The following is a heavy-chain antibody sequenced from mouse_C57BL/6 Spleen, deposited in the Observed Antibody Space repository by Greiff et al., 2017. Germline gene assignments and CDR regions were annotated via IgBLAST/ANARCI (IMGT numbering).Heavy chain of an antibody. CDR3: AGGLYYGNYSAWFAY. Sequence: VQLQQSGAELVRPGTSVKMSCKASGYTFTNYWIGWAKQRPGHGLEWIGDIYPGGGYTNYNEKFKGKATLTADKSSSTAYMQFSRLTSEDSAIYYCAGGLYYGNYSAWFAYWGQGTLVTVSA. CDR2: IYPGGGYT. CDR1: GYTFTNYW. J-gene: IGHJ3*01. D-gene: IGHD2-1*01. V-gene: IGHV1-63*01.